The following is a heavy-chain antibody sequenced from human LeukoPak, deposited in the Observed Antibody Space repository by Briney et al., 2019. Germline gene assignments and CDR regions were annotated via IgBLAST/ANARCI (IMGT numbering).Heavy chain of an antibody. D-gene: IGHD2-2*01. J-gene: IGHJ4*02. Sequence: GGSLRLSCGASGFIFSNYGMHWVRQAPGKGLEWVAVISYDGSNKYYADSVKGRFTISRDNSRNTLHLQMNSLRAEDTTVYYCAKASGQAGYCSSTSCHYTFDYWGQGTLVTVSS. CDR2: ISYDGSNK. V-gene: IGHV3-30*18. CDR1: GFIFSNYG. CDR3: AKASGQAGYCSSTSCHYTFDY.